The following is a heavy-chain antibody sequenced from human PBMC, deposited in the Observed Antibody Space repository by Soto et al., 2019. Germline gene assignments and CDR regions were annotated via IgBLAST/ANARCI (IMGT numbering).Heavy chain of an antibody. Sequence: ASVKVSCKASGYTFTGYYIHWVRQAPGQGLEWMGWIIPDSGATNYTQKFQGRVTMTSETSTNTAFLELSRLRSDDTAVYFCARGASISIFGVINWIDPWGQGTLVTVSS. D-gene: IGHD3-3*01. CDR3: ARGASISIFGVINWIDP. V-gene: IGHV1-2*02. CDR1: GYTFTGYY. CDR2: IIPDSGAT. J-gene: IGHJ5*02.